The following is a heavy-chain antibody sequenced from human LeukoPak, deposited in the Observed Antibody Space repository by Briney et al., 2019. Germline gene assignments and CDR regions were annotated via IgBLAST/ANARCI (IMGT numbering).Heavy chain of an antibody. J-gene: IGHJ5*02. D-gene: IGHD3-10*01. V-gene: IGHV3-74*01. Sequence: GGSLRLSCTASGFSFSGHWMHWARQLPGKGLVWVSRISPTGSTTSYADSVKGRFTVSRDNAKNTLYLQVNNLRAEDTAVYYCAKDHESGANWFDPWGQGTLVTVSS. CDR1: GFSFSGHW. CDR2: ISPTGSTT. CDR3: AKDHESGANWFDP.